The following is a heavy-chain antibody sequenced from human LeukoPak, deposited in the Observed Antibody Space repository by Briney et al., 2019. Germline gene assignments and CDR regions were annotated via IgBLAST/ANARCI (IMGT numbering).Heavy chain of an antibody. CDR3: ARSLGHYYDFWSGYYYPD. Sequence: PSETLSLTCTVSGGSISSYYWSWIRQPPGKGLERIGYIYYSGSTNYNPSLKSRVTISVDTSKNQFSLKLSSVTAADTAVYYCARSLGHYYDFWSGYYYPDWGQGTLVTVSS. CDR2: IYYSGST. D-gene: IGHD3-3*01. CDR1: GGSISSYY. V-gene: IGHV4-59*08. J-gene: IGHJ4*02.